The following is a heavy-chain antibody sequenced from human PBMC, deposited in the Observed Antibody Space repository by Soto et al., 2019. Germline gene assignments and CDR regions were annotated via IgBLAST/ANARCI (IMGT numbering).Heavy chain of an antibody. CDR1: GYTFPSYD. Sequence: ASVKVSCKASGYTFPSYDINWVRQATGQGLEWMGWMNPNSGNTGYAQKFQGRVTMTRNTSISTAYMELSSLRSEDTAVYYCARNLMDYDILTGYYMGYYFDYWGQGTLVTVSS. J-gene: IGHJ4*02. CDR2: MNPNSGNT. D-gene: IGHD3-9*01. CDR3: ARNLMDYDILTGYYMGYYFDY. V-gene: IGHV1-8*01.